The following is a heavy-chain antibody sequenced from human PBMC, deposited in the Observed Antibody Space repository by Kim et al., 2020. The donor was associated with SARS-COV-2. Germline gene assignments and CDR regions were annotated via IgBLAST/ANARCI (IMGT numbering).Heavy chain of an antibody. CDR3: AREARITMVRGPTVWFDP. Sequence: SETLSLTCTVSGGSISSGGYYWSWIRQHPGKGLEWIGYIYYSGSTYYNPSLKSRVTISVDTSKNQFSLKLSSVTAADTAVYYCAREARITMVRGPTVWFDPWGQGTLVTVSS. CDR1: GGSISSGGYY. CDR2: IYYSGST. J-gene: IGHJ5*02. V-gene: IGHV4-31*03. D-gene: IGHD3-10*01.